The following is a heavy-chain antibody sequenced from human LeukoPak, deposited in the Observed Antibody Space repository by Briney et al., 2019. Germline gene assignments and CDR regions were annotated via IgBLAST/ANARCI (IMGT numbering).Heavy chain of an antibody. D-gene: IGHD3-22*01. CDR1: GGSISSYY. V-gene: IGHV4-59*08. Sequence: PSETLSLTCTVSGGSISSYYWSWIRQPPGKGLEWIGYIYYSGSTNYNPSLKSRVPISVDTSKNQFSLKLSSVTAADTAVYYCARRGYDSSGYYFAPDAFDIWGQGTMVTVSS. J-gene: IGHJ3*02. CDR3: ARRGYDSSGYYFAPDAFDI. CDR2: IYYSGST.